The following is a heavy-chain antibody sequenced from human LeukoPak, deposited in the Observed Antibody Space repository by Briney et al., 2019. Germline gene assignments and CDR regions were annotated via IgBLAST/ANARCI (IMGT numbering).Heavy chain of an antibody. CDR1: GGTFSSYA. CDR3: ARDEDGNFDC. Sequence: SVKVSCKASGGTFSSYAISWVRQAPGQGLEWMGRLIPILGIANYAQKFQGRVTITADKSTSTAYMELSSLRSEDTAVYYCARDEDGNFDCWGQGTLVTVSS. CDR2: LIPILGIA. J-gene: IGHJ4*02. V-gene: IGHV1-69*04.